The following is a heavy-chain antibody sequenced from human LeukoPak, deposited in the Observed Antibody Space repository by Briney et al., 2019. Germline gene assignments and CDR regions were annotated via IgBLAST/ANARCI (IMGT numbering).Heavy chain of an antibody. CDR1: GYNFATYW. Sequence: GESLKISCKGSGYNFATYWIGWVRQMPGKGLEWMGIIYPGDSNTIYSPSFQGQVTISVDKSISTAYLQWSSLKASDTAMYYCARQSGDYSYYYYMDVWGKGTTVTISS. J-gene: IGHJ6*03. V-gene: IGHV5-51*01. D-gene: IGHD2-21*02. CDR3: ARQSGDYSYYYYMDV. CDR2: IYPGDSNT.